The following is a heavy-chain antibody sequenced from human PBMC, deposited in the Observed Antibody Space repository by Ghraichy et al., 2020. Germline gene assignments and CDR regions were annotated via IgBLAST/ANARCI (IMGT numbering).Heavy chain of an antibody. D-gene: IGHD3-22*01. CDR2: LEQDGSET. V-gene: IGHV3-7*01. CDR1: GFTFSTSA. Sequence: GESLNISCVASGFTFSTSAMNWVRQAPGKGLEWVAKLEQDGSETKYADSVKGRFTISRDNAKNSLYLQMNGLRADDTAMYYCARDIDYYDSGAYYDGFDIWGQGTMVSTSS. J-gene: IGHJ3*02. CDR3: ARDIDYYDSGAYYDGFDI.